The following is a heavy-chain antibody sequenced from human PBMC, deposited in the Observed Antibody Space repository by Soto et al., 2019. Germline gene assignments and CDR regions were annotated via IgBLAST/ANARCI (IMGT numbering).Heavy chain of an antibody. CDR3: AKGGCSGGSCYGRFDY. CDR1: GFTFSSYA. CDR2: ISGSGGST. D-gene: IGHD2-15*01. J-gene: IGHJ4*02. Sequence: EVQLLESGGGLVQPGGSLRLSCAASGFTFSSYAMSWVRQAPGKGLEWVSAISGSGGSTYYADSVKGRFTISRDNSKNTLYLQMNSLRAEDTAVYHCAKGGCSGGSCYGRFDYWGQGTLVTVSS. V-gene: IGHV3-23*01.